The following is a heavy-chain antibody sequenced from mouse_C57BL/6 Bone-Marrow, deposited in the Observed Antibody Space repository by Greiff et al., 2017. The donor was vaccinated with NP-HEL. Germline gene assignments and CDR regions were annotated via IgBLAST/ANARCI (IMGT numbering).Heavy chain of an antibody. CDR2: IYPGDGDT. Sequence: VMLQQSGAELVKPGASVKISCKASGYAFSSYWMNWVKQRPGKGLEWIGQIYPGDGDTNYNGKFKGKATLTADKSSSTAYMQLSSLTSENSAVYFCARDYYGSSLDYWGQGTTLTVSS. CDR1: GYAFSSYW. CDR3: ARDYYGSSLDY. J-gene: IGHJ2*01. D-gene: IGHD1-1*01. V-gene: IGHV1-80*01.